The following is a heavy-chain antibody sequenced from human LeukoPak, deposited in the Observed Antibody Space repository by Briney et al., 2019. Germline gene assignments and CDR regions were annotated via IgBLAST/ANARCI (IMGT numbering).Heavy chain of an antibody. CDR1: GYSFTSYW. CDR3: ASTTYYDILTGYLGAFDI. CDR2: IYPGDSDT. Sequence: GESLKISCQGSGYSFTSYWIGWVRQMPGKGLEWMGIIYPGDSDTRYSPSFQGQVTISADKSISTAYLQWSSLKASDTAMYYCASTTYYDILTGYLGAFDIWGQGTMVTVSS. D-gene: IGHD3-9*01. V-gene: IGHV5-51*01. J-gene: IGHJ3*02.